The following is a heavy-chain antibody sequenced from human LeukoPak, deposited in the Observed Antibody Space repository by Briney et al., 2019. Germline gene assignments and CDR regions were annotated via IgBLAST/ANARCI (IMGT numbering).Heavy chain of an antibody. D-gene: IGHD2-15*01. J-gene: IGHJ4*02. Sequence: GGSLRLSCAASGFTFSSYGMHWVRQAPGKGLEWVAVIWYDGSNKYYADSVKGRFTISRDNSKNTLYLQMNRLRAEDTAVYYCARDLHGSSYPGYWGQGTLVTVSS. V-gene: IGHV3-33*01. CDR2: IWYDGSNK. CDR1: GFTFSSYG. CDR3: ARDLHGSSYPGY.